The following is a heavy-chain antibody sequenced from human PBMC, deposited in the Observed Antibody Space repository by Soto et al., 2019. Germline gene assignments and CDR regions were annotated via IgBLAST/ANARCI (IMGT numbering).Heavy chain of an antibody. D-gene: IGHD6-19*01. CDR3: ARAVAVAADFDY. Sequence: QVQLVQSGAEEKKPGASVKVSCTASGYTFTGYAMHWVRQAPGQRLEWMGWINAGNGNTKYSQKFQGRVTITGDTSASTAYMEMSSLRSEDTAEYYCARAVAVAADFDYWGQGALVTVSS. V-gene: IGHV1-3*05. J-gene: IGHJ4*02. CDR1: GYTFTGYA. CDR2: INAGNGNT.